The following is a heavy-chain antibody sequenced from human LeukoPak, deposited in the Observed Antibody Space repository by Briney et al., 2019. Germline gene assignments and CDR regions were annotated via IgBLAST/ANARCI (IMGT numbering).Heavy chain of an antibody. CDR3: ARSGETTTIFDY. CDR1: GFTFRSYG. D-gene: IGHD4-11*01. V-gene: IGHV3-64*01. Sequence: GGSLRLSCVGSGFTFRSYGMPWVRQAPGKGLEYVSAISSNGGSTYYANSVKGRFTISRDNSKNTLYLQMGSLRAEDMAVYYCARSGETTTIFDYWGQGALVTVSS. CDR2: ISSNGGST. J-gene: IGHJ4*02.